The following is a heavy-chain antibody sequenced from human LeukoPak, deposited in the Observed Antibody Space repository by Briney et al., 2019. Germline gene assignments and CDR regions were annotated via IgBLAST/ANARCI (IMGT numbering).Heavy chain of an antibody. Sequence: PSETLSLTCTVSGGSISSSSYYWGWIRQPPGNGLEWIGEINHSGSTNYNPSLKSRVTISVDTSKNQFSLKLSSVTAADTAVYYCAREFGRGITAAGTDCWGQGTLVTVSS. J-gene: IGHJ4*02. CDR2: INHSGST. V-gene: IGHV4-39*07. CDR1: GGSISSSSYY. CDR3: AREFGRGITAAGTDC. D-gene: IGHD6-13*01.